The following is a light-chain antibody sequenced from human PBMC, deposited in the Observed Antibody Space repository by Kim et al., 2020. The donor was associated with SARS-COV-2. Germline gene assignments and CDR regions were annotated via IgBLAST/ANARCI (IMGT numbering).Light chain of an antibody. CDR2: EDN. V-gene: IGLV6-57*01. CDR1: SGNIASNY. Sequence: KTVTISCTRSSGNIASNYVQWYQQRPGSSPTTVIYEDNRRPSGVPDRFSGSIDSSSNSASLAISGLKTEDEADYYCQSFDTNRQGVFGGGTQLTVL. J-gene: IGLJ3*02. CDR3: QSFDTNRQGV.